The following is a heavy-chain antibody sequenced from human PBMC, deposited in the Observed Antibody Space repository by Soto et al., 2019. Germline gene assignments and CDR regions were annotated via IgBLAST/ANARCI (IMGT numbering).Heavy chain of an antibody. V-gene: IGHV4-59*12. CDR1: AGPISGSY. CDR2: IHYTGSA. Sequence: PSETLSLTCTVSAGPISGSYWGWIRQSPGRELELVAYIHYTGSASYNPSLKSRVTMSIDTSKKQFSLKVNSVNTADTAVYYCVKVGRIAAPGTWFDPWGQVILVTVSS. CDR3: VKVGRIAAPGTWFDP. J-gene: IGHJ5*01. D-gene: IGHD6-13*01.